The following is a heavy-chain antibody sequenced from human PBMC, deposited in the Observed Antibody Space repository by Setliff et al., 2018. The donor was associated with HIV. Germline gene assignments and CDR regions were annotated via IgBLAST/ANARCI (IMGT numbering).Heavy chain of an antibody. D-gene: IGHD6-13*01. CDR1: GFTFSIYA. Sequence: PGGSLRLSCAASGFTFSIYAIHWVRQAPGKGLEWVAVISYDGSDKYYADSVKGRFTISRDNSKNTLCLQMNSLRAEDTAVYYCARDGGYSSSWGKVDYWGQGTLVTVSS. CDR3: ARDGGYSSSWGKVDY. V-gene: IGHV3-30*04. CDR2: ISYDGSDK. J-gene: IGHJ4*02.